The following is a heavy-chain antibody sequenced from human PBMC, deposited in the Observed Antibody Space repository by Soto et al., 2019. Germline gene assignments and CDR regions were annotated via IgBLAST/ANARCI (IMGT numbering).Heavy chain of an antibody. D-gene: IGHD5-12*01. Sequence: GASVKVSCKASGGTFSGYAISWVRQAPGQGLEWMGGIIPIFATPNYAQKFQGRVTITTDESSSTAYMELSSLRSEDTAVYYCARDRRDGYYYFDYWGQGILVTVSS. V-gene: IGHV1-69*05. CDR1: GGTFSGYA. J-gene: IGHJ4*02. CDR2: IIPIFATP. CDR3: ARDRRDGYYYFDY.